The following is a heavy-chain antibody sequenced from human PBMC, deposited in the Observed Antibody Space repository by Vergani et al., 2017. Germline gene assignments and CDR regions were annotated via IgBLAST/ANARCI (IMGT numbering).Heavy chain of an antibody. CDR1: GYTFTSYY. Sequence: QVQLVQSGAEVKKPGASVKVSCKASGYTFTSYYMHWVPQAPGQGLEWMGIINPSGGSTSYAQKFQGRVTMTRDTSTSTVYMELSSLRSEDTAVYYCARDAVEMATRNAFDIWGQGTMVTVSS. CDR3: ARDAVEMATRNAFDI. D-gene: IGHD5-24*01. J-gene: IGHJ3*02. CDR2: INPSGGST. V-gene: IGHV1-46*01.